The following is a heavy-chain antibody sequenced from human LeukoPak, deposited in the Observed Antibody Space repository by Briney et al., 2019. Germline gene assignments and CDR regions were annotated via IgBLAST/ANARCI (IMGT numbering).Heavy chain of an antibody. Sequence: SETLSLTCTVSGGSSSSYYWSWIRQRPGKGLEWIGYIYYSGSTNYNPSLKSRVTISVDTSKNQFSLKLSSVTAADTAVYYCARVAGTGSFDYWGQGTLVTVSS. CDR2: IYYSGST. CDR3: ARVAGTGSFDY. CDR1: GGSSSSYY. J-gene: IGHJ4*02. V-gene: IGHV4-59*01. D-gene: IGHD3/OR15-3a*01.